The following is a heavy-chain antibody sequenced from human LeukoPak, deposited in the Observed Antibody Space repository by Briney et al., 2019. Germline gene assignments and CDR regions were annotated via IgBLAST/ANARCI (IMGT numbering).Heavy chain of an antibody. CDR1: GFSFNTYD. D-gene: IGHD3-10*01. V-gene: IGHV3-23*01. Sequence: GGSLRLSCVASGFSFNTYDMNWVRQAPGKGLEWVSAISGSGGSTYYADSVKGRFTISRDNSKNTLYLQMNSLRAEDTAVYYCAKDRLGYYYGSGSYTYSAEYFQHWGQGTLVTVSS. J-gene: IGHJ1*01. CDR2: ISGSGGST. CDR3: AKDRLGYYYGSGSYTYSAEYFQH.